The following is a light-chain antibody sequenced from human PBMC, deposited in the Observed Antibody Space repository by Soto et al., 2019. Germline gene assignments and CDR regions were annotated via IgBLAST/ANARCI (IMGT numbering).Light chain of an antibody. V-gene: IGLV2-14*01. CDR3: SSYTSSSTVV. CDR1: SSDVGGYKY. CDR2: DVS. Sequence: QSGLTQPASVSGSPGQSITISCTGTSSDVGGYKYVSWYQQHPGKAPKLMIYDVSNRPSGVSNRFSGSKSGNTASLTISGLQAEDEADYYCSSYTSSSTVVFGGGTKVTVL. J-gene: IGLJ2*01.